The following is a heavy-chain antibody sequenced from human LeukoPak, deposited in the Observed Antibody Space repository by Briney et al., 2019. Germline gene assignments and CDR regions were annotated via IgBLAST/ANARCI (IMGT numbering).Heavy chain of an antibody. D-gene: IGHD5-12*01. CDR2: IKHSGST. J-gene: IGHJ4*02. CDR3: ARNVAHFDY. CDR1: GGSFSGYY. V-gene: IGHV4-34*01. Sequence: RSSETLSLTCAVYGGSFSGYYWSWIRQPPGKGLEWIGEIKHSGSTNYNPSLKSRVTISVDTSKNQFSLKLSSVTAADTAVYYCARNVAHFDYWGQGTLVTVSS.